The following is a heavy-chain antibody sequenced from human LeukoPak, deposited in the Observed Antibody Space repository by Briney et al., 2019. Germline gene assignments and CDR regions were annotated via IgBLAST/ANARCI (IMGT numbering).Heavy chain of an antibody. J-gene: IGHJ5*02. CDR1: GYTFTGYY. D-gene: IGHD2-8*01. CDR2: INPNSGGT. CDR3: ARGLMRWPRPGFDP. Sequence: ASVKVSCKASGYTFTGYYMHWVRQAPGQGLEWMGWINPNSGGTNYAQKFQGRVTMTRDTSISTAYMELSRLRSDDTAVYYCARGLMRWPRPGFDPWGQGTLVTVSS. V-gene: IGHV1-2*02.